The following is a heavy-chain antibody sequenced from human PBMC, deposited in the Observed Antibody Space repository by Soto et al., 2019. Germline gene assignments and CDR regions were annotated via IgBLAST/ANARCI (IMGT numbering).Heavy chain of an antibody. CDR3: AAQGDV. J-gene: IGHJ6*02. CDR2: ISWNSGSI. Sequence: EVQLVESGGGLVQPGRSLRLSCAASGFTFDDYAMHWVRQAPGKGLEWVSGISWNSGSIGYADSVKGRFTISRDNAKNSLYLQMNRLRAEDTALYSCAAQGDVWGQGTTVTVSS. CDR1: GFTFDDYA. V-gene: IGHV3-9*01.